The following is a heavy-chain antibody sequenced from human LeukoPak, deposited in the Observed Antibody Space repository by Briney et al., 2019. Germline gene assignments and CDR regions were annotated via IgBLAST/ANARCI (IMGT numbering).Heavy chain of an antibody. CDR2: IIPILGIA. Sequence: GASVKVSCKAFGGTFSSYAISWVRQAPGQGLEWMGRIIPILGIANYAQKFQGRVTITADKSTSTAYMELSSLRSEDTAVYYCARSTATSIAAAFDYWGQGTLVTVSS. CDR1: GGTFSSYA. CDR3: ARSTATSIAAAFDY. J-gene: IGHJ4*02. V-gene: IGHV1-69*04. D-gene: IGHD6-13*01.